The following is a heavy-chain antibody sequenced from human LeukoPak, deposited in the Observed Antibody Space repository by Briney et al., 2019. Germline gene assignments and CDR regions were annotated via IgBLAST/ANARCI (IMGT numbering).Heavy chain of an antibody. D-gene: IGHD6-6*01. CDR1: GGSISSGGYY. CDR2: IYYSGST. V-gene: IGHV4-61*08. Sequence: PSETLSLTCTVSGGSISSGGYYWSWIRQPPGKGLEWIGYIYYSGSTNYNPSLKSRVTISVDTSKNQFSLKLSSVTAADTAVYYCARATTIAALRDWGQGTLVTVSS. CDR3: ARATTIAALRD. J-gene: IGHJ4*02.